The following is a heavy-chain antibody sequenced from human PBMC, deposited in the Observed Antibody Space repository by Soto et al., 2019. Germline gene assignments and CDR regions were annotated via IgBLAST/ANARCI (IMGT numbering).Heavy chain of an antibody. D-gene: IGHD3-10*01. CDR2: INYSGST. V-gene: IGHV4-39*01. CDR3: ARQSVGESAYYFDY. J-gene: IGHJ4*02. CDR1: GGCISSSSYY. Sequence: SETLSLTCSVSGGCISSSSYYWGWIRQPPGKGLEWIGSINYSGSTYYNPSLKSRVTISVDTSKNQFSLKLSSVTAADTAVYYCARQSVGESAYYFDYWGQGSLVTVSS.